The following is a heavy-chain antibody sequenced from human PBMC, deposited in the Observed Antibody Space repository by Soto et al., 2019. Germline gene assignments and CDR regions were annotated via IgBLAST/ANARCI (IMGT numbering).Heavy chain of an antibody. V-gene: IGHV4-34*01. Sequence: QVQLQQWGAGLLKPSETLSLTCAVYGGSFSDLYWTWIRQPPGKGLEWIGEINHSGTSNYNPSLKSRVSMSVDTSKNQFSPRLSSVTAADTAVYYCATIRGFWFDPWGQGNLVTVSS. CDR1: GGSFSDLY. CDR2: INHSGTS. CDR3: ATIRGFWFDP. J-gene: IGHJ5*02.